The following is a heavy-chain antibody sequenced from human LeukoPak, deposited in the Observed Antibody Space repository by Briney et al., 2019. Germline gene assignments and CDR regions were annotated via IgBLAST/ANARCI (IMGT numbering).Heavy chain of an antibody. D-gene: IGHD3-22*01. V-gene: IGHV3-23*01. CDR3: ARDRGEYYYDSSGYSYYFDY. CDR1: GFTFSSYA. Sequence: PGGPLRLSCAASGFTFSSYAMSWVRQAPGKGLEWVSAISGSGGSTYYADSVKGRFTISRDNSKNTLYLQMNSLRAEDTAVYYCARDRGEYYYDSSGYSYYFDYWGQGTLVTVSS. J-gene: IGHJ4*02. CDR2: ISGSGGST.